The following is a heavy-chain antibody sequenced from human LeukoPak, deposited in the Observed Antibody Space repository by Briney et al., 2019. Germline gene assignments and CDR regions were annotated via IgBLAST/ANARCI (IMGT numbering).Heavy chain of an antibody. D-gene: IGHD3-22*01. V-gene: IGHV4-59*11. CDR1: GGSISSHY. Sequence: ETLSLTCTVSGGSISSHYWSWIRQPPGKGLEWIGYIYYSGSTNYNPSLKSRVTISVDTSKNQFSLKLSSVTAADTAVYYCARGYDSSGSPDYWGQGTLVTVSS. J-gene: IGHJ4*02. CDR2: IYYSGST. CDR3: ARGYDSSGSPDY.